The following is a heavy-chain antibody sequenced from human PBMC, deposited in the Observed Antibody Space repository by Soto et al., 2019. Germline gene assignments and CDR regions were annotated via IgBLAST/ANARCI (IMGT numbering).Heavy chain of an antibody. Sequence: PGGSLRLSCAGSGFTLTRSAVSWVRQAPGKGLEWVSGISAGGGGTYYADSVKGRFTISRDNSKNTLYLQMNSLRAEDTAVYYCARDAQSTSQTMDVWGQGTTVTVSS. J-gene: IGHJ6*02. V-gene: IGHV3-23*01. D-gene: IGHD2-2*01. CDR2: ISAGGGGT. CDR1: GFTLTRSA. CDR3: ARDAQSTSQTMDV.